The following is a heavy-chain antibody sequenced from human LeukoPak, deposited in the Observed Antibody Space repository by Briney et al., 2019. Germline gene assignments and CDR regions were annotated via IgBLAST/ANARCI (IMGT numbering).Heavy chain of an antibody. CDR3: TTDWLVMVAATY. CDR1: GFTFSNAW. CDR2: IKSKTDGGTT. D-gene: IGHD2-15*01. Sequence: GGSLRLSCAASGFTFSNAWMSWVRQAPGKGLEWVGRIKSKTDGGTTDYAAPVKGRFTISRDDSKNTLYLQMNSLKTEDTAVYYCTTDWLVMVAATYWGQGTLVTVSS. V-gene: IGHV3-15*01. J-gene: IGHJ4*02.